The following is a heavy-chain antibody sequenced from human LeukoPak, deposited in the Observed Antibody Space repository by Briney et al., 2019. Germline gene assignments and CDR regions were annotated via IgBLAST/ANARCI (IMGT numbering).Heavy chain of an antibody. Sequence: GGSLRLSCAASGFTFSSYAMSWVRQAPGKGLEWVSAISGSGGSTYYADSVKGRFTISRDNAKNSLYLQMNSLRAEDTAVYYCARANGDCTYWGQGTLVTVSS. J-gene: IGHJ4*02. V-gene: IGHV3-23*01. D-gene: IGHD2-21*02. CDR1: GFTFSSYA. CDR3: ARANGDCTY. CDR2: ISGSGGST.